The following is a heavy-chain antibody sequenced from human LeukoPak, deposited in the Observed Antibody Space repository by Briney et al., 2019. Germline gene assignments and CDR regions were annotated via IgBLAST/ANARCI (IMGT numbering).Heavy chain of an antibody. V-gene: IGHV1-46*01. J-gene: IGHJ6*02. CDR2: INPSGGST. CDR1: GYTFTSYY. Sequence: ASVKVSSKASGYTFTSYYMHWVRQAPGQGLEWMGIINPSGGSTSYAQKFQGRVTMTRDTSTSTVYMELSSLRSEDTAVYYCARDQAIFGVVNLYYYYGMDVWGQGTTVTVSS. D-gene: IGHD3-3*01. CDR3: ARDQAIFGVVNLYYYYGMDV.